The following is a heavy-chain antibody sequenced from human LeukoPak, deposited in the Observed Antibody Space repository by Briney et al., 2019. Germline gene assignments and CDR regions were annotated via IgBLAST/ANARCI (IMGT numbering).Heavy chain of an antibody. CDR1: GFTFSDYY. J-gene: IGHJ4*02. D-gene: IGHD6-19*01. CDR2: ISSSGSTI. CDR3: ARDEEQWLIPDY. Sequence: GGSLRLSCAAFGFTFSDYYMSWIRQAPGKGLEWVSYISSSGSTIYYADSVKGRFTISRDNGKNSLYLQMNSLRAEDTAVYYCARDEEQWLIPDYWGQGTLVTVSS. V-gene: IGHV3-11*01.